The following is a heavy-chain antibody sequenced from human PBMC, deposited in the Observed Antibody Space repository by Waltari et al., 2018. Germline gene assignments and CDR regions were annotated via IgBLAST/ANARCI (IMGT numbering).Heavy chain of an antibody. CDR3: ARDAPAFIFDY. J-gene: IGHJ4*02. CDR1: GGTFSSYA. Sequence: QVQLVQSGAEVKKPGSSVKVSCKASGGTFSSYAISWVRQAPGQVLEWMGGVIPIRGIANYEQKFQGRVTITADESTSTAYMGLSSLRSEDTAVYYCARDAPAFIFDYWGQGTLVTVSS. V-gene: IGHV1-69*04. CDR2: VIPIRGIA.